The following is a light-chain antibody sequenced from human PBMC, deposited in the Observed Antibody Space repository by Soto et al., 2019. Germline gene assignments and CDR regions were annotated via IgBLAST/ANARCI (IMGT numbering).Light chain of an antibody. CDR2: DAS. J-gene: IGKJ4*01. CDR3: QQYDNLPLT. V-gene: IGKV1-33*01. Sequence: DIQMTQSPSSLSACVGDRVTITCQASQDISNYLNWYQQKPGKAPKLLIYDASNLEKGVPSRFSGSGSGTDFTFTISSLQPEDIATYYCQQYDNLPLTFGGGTKVEIK. CDR1: QDISNY.